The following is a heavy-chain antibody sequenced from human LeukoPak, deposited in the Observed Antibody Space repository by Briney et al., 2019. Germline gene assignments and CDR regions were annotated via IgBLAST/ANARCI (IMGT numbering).Heavy chain of an antibody. CDR1: GYTFTDYY. D-gene: IGHD2-2*01. Sequence: ASVKVSCKASGYTFTDYYSHWVRQAPGQGFEWMGWINPNSGDTNYAQKFQGRVTMTRDTSISTAHMEMSRLRSDDTAVYYCARANFLYCSSTTCLFDYWGQGTLVTVSS. CDR3: ARANFLYCSSTTCLFDY. CDR2: INPNSGDT. J-gene: IGHJ4*02. V-gene: IGHV1-2*02.